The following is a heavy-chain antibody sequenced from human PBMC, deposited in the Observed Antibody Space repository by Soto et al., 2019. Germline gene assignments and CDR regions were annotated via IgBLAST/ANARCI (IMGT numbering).Heavy chain of an antibody. CDR2: ISAYNGNT. J-gene: IGHJ6*02. CDR1: GYTFTSYG. CDR3: ARDHVRHCSGGSCYPGADYGMDV. Sequence: ASVKVSCKASGYTFTSYGISWLRQSPGQGLEWMGWISAYNGNTNYAQKLQGRVTMTTDTSTSTAYMELRSLRSDDTAVYYCARDHVRHCSGGSCYPGADYGMDVWGQGTTVTVSS. D-gene: IGHD2-15*01. V-gene: IGHV1-18*04.